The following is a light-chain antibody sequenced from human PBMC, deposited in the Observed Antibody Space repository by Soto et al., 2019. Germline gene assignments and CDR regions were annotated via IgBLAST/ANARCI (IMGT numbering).Light chain of an antibody. CDR2: AAS. V-gene: IGKV1-8*01. CDR3: QQYYSYFT. Sequence: ALRMTQSPSSFSASTGDRVTITCRASQGISSYLAWYQQKPGKAPKLLIYAASTLQSGVPSRFSGSGSGTDFTLTISCLQSEDFATYYCQQYYSYFTFGGGTKVEIK. CDR1: QGISSY. J-gene: IGKJ4*01.